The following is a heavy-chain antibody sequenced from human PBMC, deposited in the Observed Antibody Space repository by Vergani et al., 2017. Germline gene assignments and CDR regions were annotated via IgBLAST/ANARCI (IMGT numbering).Heavy chain of an antibody. Sequence: QVQLPESGPGLVKPSQTLSLTCTVSGGSISSGGYYWSWIRQHPGKGLEWIGYIYYSGSTYYNPSLKSLVTISVDTSKNQFSLKLSSVTPEDTAVYYCARFWSGYLDGFDPWGQGTLVTVSS. J-gene: IGHJ5*02. CDR1: GGSISSGGYY. V-gene: IGHV4-31*01. CDR2: IYYSGST. D-gene: IGHD3-3*01. CDR3: ARFWSGYLDGFDP.